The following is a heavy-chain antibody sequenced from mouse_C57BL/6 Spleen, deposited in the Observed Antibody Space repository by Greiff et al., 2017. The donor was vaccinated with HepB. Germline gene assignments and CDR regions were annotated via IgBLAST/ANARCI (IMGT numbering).Heavy chain of an antibody. CDR1: GFTFSDYY. CDR2: ISNGGGST. D-gene: IGHD2-2*01. CDR3: ARQGLPSPSMDY. Sequence: EVKVVESGGGLVQPGGSLKLSCAASGFTFSDYYMYWVRQTPEKRLEWVAYISNGGGSTYYPDTVKGRFTISRDNAKNTLYLQMSRLKSEDTAMYYCARQGLPSPSMDYWGQGTSVTVSS. J-gene: IGHJ4*01. V-gene: IGHV5-12*01.